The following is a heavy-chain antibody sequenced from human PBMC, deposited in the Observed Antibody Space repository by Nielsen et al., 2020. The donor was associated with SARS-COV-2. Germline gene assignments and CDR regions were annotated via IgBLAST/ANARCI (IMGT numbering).Heavy chain of an antibody. V-gene: IGHV4-31*03. Sequence: SETLSLTCTVSGCSIISGGYYWSWIRQHPGKGLAWIGYIYYSGSTYYNPSLKSRVTISVDTSKNQFSLKLSSVTAADTAVYYCARDRLREHAFDIWGQGTMVTVSS. CDR3: ARDRLREHAFDI. J-gene: IGHJ3*02. D-gene: IGHD4-17*01. CDR2: IYYSGST. CDR1: GCSIISGGYY.